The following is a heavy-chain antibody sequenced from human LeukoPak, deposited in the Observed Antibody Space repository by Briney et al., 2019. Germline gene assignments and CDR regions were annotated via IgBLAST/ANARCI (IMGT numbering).Heavy chain of an antibody. CDR1: GGSISSGDYY. V-gene: IGHV4-61*08. CDR3: ARAYDFWSGYYFDY. CDR2: IYYSGST. J-gene: IGHJ4*02. D-gene: IGHD3-3*01. Sequence: PSETLSLTCAVSGGSISSGDYYWSWIRQPPGKGLEWIGYIYYSGSTNYNPSLKSRVTISVDTSKNQFSLKLSSLTAADTAVYYCARAYDFWSGYYFDYWGQGTLVTVSS.